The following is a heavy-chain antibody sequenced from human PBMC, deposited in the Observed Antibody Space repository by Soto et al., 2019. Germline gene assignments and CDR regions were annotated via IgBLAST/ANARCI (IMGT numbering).Heavy chain of an antibody. V-gene: IGHV3-23*01. J-gene: IGHJ4*02. CDR1: GINFSTYA. D-gene: IGHD2-15*01. CDR2: ITSLGST. CDR3: AKGPLIVVVPFDY. Sequence: GGSLRLSCAASGINFSTYAMSWVRQAPGKGLEWVSTITSLGSTYYPDSVKGRFTISRDSSKNLLYLQMNSLRDEDTAVYYCAKGPLIVVVPFDYWGQGTLVTVSS.